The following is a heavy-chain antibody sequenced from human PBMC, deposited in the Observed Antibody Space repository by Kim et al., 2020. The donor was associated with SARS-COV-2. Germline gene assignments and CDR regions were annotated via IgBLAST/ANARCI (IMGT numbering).Heavy chain of an antibody. CDR1: GYTLTELS. CDR3: ATSRGTDIVVVPAAMRYYYGMDV. CDR2: FDPEDGET. D-gene: IGHD2-2*01. Sequence: ASVKVSCKVSGYTLTELSMHWVRQAPGKGLEWMGGFDPEDGETIYAQKFQGRVTMTEDTSTDTAYMELSSLRSEDTAVYYCATSRGTDIVVVPAAMRYYYGMDVGDQGTTVTV. V-gene: IGHV1-24*01. J-gene: IGHJ6*02.